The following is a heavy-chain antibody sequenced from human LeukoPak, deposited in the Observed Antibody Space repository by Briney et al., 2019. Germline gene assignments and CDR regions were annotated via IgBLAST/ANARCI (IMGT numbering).Heavy chain of an antibody. V-gene: IGHV4-39*01. CDR3: ARQPVVNRGAVASNFDS. J-gene: IGHJ4*02. CDR2: IYYRGDT. CDR1: GGLITTTTCY. D-gene: IGHD6-19*01. Sequence: SETLSIPCTVSGGLITTTTCYWGWIRQSPGKGLEWIASIYYRGDTYYNASLESQVSISIDTSKNQFSLKLNSMNAADTAVYFCARQPVVNRGAVASNFDSWGQGTLVTVSA.